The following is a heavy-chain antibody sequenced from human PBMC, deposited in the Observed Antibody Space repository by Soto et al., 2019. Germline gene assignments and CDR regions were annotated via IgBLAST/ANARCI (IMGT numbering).Heavy chain of an antibody. V-gene: IGHV3-73*02. CDR1: GFTFSGSA. D-gene: IGHD6-13*01. Sequence: EVQLVESGGGLVQPGGSLKLSCAASGFTFSGSAMHWVRQASGKGLEWVGRIRSKANSYATAYAASVKGRFTIYRDDSKNTAYLQMNSLKTEDTAVYYCTRRSSWSYAEYFQHWGQGTLVTVSS. CDR2: IRSKANSYAT. CDR3: TRRSSWSYAEYFQH. J-gene: IGHJ1*01.